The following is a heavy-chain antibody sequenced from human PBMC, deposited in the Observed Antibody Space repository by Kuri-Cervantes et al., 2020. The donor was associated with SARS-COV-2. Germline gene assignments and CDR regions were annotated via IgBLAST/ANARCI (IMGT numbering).Heavy chain of an antibody. CDR2: IYYSGST. D-gene: IGHD3-3*01. J-gene: IGHJ5*02. V-gene: IGHV4-61*05. Sequence: SETLSLTCTVSGGSISSSSYYWGWIRQPPGKGLEWIGYIYYSGSTNYNPSLKSRVTISVDTSKNQFSLKLSSVTAADTAVYYCARNPLADITIFGVVTGNNWFDPWGQGTLVTVSS. CDR3: ARNPLADITIFGVVTGNNWFDP. CDR1: GGSISSSSYY.